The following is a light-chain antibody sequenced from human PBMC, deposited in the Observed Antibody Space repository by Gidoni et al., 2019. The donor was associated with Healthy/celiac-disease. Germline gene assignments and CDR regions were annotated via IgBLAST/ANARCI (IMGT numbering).Light chain of an antibody. CDR1: QSISSY. V-gene: IGKV1-39*01. CDR3: QQSYSTRYT. J-gene: IGKJ2*01. Sequence: DIQMTQPPASLSASVGDRVTITRRASQSISSYLNWYQQKPGKAPQLLIYAASSLQSGVPSRFSGSGSGTDFTLTISRLQPEDFATYYCQQSYSTRYTFGQGTKLEIK. CDR2: AAS.